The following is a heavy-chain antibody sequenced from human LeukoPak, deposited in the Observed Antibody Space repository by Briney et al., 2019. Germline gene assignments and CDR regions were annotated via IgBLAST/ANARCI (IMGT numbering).Heavy chain of an antibody. D-gene: IGHD1-1*01. CDR2: INPSGGST. CDR3: ARGELAPLLNGAFDI. Sequence: ASVQVSCKASGYTFTSYYMHWVRQAPGQGLEWMGIINPSGGSTSYAQKFQGRVTMTRDMSTSTVYMELSSLRSEDTAVYYCARGELAPLLNGAFDIWGQGTMVTVSS. V-gene: IGHV1-46*01. CDR1: GYTFTSYY. J-gene: IGHJ3*02.